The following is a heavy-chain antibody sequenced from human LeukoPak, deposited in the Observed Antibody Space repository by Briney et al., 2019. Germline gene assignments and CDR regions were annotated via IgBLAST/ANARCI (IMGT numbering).Heavy chain of an antibody. CDR2: IYRSSIT. CDR1: GDSMTSYY. CDR3: ARQWAGAHMDV. D-gene: IGHD1-26*01. J-gene: IGHJ6*03. V-gene: IGHV4-4*08. Sequence: SDTLSLTCTVSGDSMTSYYWAWLRQSPGKGPEWIGFIYRSSITDYNPSLKSRVAISADTARNQFSLQLTSVTAADTAVYYCARQWAGAHMDVWGKGTTVTVSS.